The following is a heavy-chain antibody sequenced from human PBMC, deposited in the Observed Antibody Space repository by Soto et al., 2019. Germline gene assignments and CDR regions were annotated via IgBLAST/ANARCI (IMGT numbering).Heavy chain of an antibody. CDR2: TGNKANSYTT. D-gene: IGHD6-19*01. Sequence: EVQLVESGGGLVQPGGSLRLSCTASGFTFSDHHMDWVRQAPGKGLEWVGRTGNKANSYTTEYAASVKGRFTISRDDSKNLLYLQMNSLKTEDAAVYYCARVNGRGGWHGLEWGQGTLVTVSS. V-gene: IGHV3-72*01. CDR3: ARVNGRGGWHGLE. J-gene: IGHJ4*02. CDR1: GFTFSDHH.